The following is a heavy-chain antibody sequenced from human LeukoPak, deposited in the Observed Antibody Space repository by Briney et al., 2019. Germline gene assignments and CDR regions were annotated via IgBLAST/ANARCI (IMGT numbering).Heavy chain of an antibody. J-gene: IGHJ4*02. CDR3: AVGRYSYGLFDY. CDR2: INPNSGGT. CDR1: GYTFNTYG. V-gene: IGHV1-2*02. D-gene: IGHD5-18*01. Sequence: ASVKVSCKASGYTFNTYGISWVRQAPGQGLEWMGWINPNSGGTNYAQKFQGRVTMTRDTSISTAYMELSRLRSDDTAVYYCAVGRYSYGLFDYWGQGTLVTVSS.